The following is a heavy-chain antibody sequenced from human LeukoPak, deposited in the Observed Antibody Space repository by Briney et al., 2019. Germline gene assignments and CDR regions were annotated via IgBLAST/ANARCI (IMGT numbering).Heavy chain of an antibody. V-gene: IGHV4-61*10. Sequence: SETLSLTCTVSGGSISSGPYYWSWIRKPAGKGLEWIGCIYTSGSANYNPSLKSRLTLSVDTSKNQFSLKLSSVTAADTAVYYCASLSGDYERDRVSWFDPWGQGALVTVSS. CDR3: ASLSGDYERDRVSWFDP. CDR1: GGSISSGPYY. CDR2: IYTSGSA. J-gene: IGHJ5*02. D-gene: IGHD4-17*01.